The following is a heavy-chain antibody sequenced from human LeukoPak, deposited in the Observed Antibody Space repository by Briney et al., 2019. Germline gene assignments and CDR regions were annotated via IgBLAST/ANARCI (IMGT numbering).Heavy chain of an antibody. V-gene: IGHV3-43*01. CDR1: GFTFDDHT. CDR2: IGWDGGVT. CDR3: AKSDHRGDGFNYDY. Sequence: TGGSLRLSCAASGFTFDDHTMHWVRQAPGKGLEWVSLIGWDGGVTKYAGSVKGRFTISRDNTKKSLYLQMNSLRTEDTALYYCAKSDHRGDGFNYDYWGQGTLVTVSS. J-gene: IGHJ4*02. D-gene: IGHD5-24*01.